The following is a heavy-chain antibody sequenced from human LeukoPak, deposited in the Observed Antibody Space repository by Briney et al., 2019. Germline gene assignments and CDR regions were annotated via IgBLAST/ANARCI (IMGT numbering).Heavy chain of an antibody. V-gene: IGHV3-7*01. D-gene: IGHD6-25*01. J-gene: IGHJ5*02. Sequence: GSLRLSCAASGFDFDFYWLSWVRQAPGKGPEWVANIKRDGSDRNYVDSVRGRFTISRDNAKKSLFLQMNGLRVEDTGMYYCGAATLSWGQGTLVTVSS. CDR1: GFDFDFYW. CDR2: IKRDGSDR. CDR3: GAATLS.